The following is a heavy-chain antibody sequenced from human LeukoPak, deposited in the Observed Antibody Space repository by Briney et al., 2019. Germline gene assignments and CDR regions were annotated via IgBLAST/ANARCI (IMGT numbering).Heavy chain of an antibody. CDR3: ARDGWELLGMYYFDY. D-gene: IGHD1-26*01. Sequence: SVKVSCKASGGTFSSYAISWVRQAPGQGLEWMGRIIPILGIANYAQKFQGRVTITADKSTSTAYMELSSVTAADTAVYYCARDGWELLGMYYFDYWGQGTLVTVSS. J-gene: IGHJ4*02. CDR2: IIPILGIA. CDR1: GGTFSSYA. V-gene: IGHV1-69*04.